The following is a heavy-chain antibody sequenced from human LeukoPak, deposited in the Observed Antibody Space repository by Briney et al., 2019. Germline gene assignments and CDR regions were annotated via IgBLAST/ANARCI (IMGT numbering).Heavy chain of an antibody. V-gene: IGHV3-53*01. CDR1: GFTVSNIY. J-gene: IGHJ4*02. Sequence: GGSLRLSCAASGFTVSNIYMSCVRQAPGKGLEWVSVTDRGGNTKYADPVKGRFTISRDNSENTLYLQMNSLRVEDTAVYYCGTTTLSATWNYWGQGTLVTVSS. CDR2: TDRGGNT. CDR3: GTTTLSATWNY. D-gene: IGHD3-16*02.